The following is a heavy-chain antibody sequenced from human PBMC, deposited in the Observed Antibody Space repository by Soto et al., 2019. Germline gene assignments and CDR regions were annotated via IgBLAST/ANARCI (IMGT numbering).Heavy chain of an antibody. J-gene: IGHJ4*02. CDR3: AYKVVATSEPPRY. D-gene: IGHD2-15*01. Sequence: HPGGSLRLSCAASGFTFSSYTMSWVRQAPGKGLEWVSAFSGSGGSTYYADSVKGRFTISRDNSKNTLYLQMNSLRAEDTAVYYCAYKVVATSEPPRYWGQGTLVTVSS. CDR1: GFTFSSYT. CDR2: FSGSGGST. V-gene: IGHV3-23*01.